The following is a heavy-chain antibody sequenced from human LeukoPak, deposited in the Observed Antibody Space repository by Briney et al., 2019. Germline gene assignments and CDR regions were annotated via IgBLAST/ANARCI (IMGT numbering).Heavy chain of an antibody. CDR3: ARDEEEYCSGGSCSSFRY. V-gene: IGHV3-21*01. Sequence: GGSLRLSSAASGFIFSHYSMNWVRQAPGKGLEWVSSISGSSSYKYHADSVKGRFTISRDNAKRSLYLQMNSLRAEDTAVYYCARDEEEYCSGGSCSSFRYWGQGTLVTISS. J-gene: IGHJ4*02. CDR2: ISGSSSYK. D-gene: IGHD2-15*01. CDR1: GFIFSHYS.